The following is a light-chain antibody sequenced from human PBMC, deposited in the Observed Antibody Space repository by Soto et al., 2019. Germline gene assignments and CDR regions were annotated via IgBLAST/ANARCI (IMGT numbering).Light chain of an antibody. CDR2: GAS. CDR1: PRVGIN. V-gene: IGKV3-20*01. Sequence: EIVMTPSPSTLSVSPGETATLSCRASPRVGINLAWYQPKPGQAPRLLIYGASSRATGIPDRFSGSGSGTDFTLTISRLEPEDFAVYYCQQYGSSGTFGQGTKVDIK. J-gene: IGKJ1*01. CDR3: QQYGSSGT.